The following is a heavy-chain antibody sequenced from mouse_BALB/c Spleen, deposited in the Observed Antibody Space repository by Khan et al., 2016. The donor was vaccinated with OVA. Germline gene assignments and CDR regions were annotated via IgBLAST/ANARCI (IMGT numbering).Heavy chain of an antibody. V-gene: IGHV1-18*01. CDR1: GYKFTEYT. D-gene: IGHD3-3*01. CDR3: ARDTGRD. CDR2: INPKNGVT. Sequence: VQLQQSGPELVKPGASVKISCKTSGYKFTEYTLHWVKQSHGKSLEWIGVINPKNGVTGYNQKFKGKATLTVDKSSSTAYLEFRSLTSEDSAVYYCARDTGRDWGQGTSVTVSS. J-gene: IGHJ4*01.